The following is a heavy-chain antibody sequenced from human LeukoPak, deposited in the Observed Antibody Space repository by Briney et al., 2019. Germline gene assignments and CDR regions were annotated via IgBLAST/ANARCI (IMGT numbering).Heavy chain of an antibody. Sequence: SQTLSLTCTVSGGSISSGSYYWSWIRQPAGKGLEWIGRIYTSGSTNYNPSLKSRVTISVDTSKNQFSLKLSSVTAADTAVYYCARVVSYGRNNWFDPWGQGTLVTVSS. D-gene: IGHD4-17*01. V-gene: IGHV4-61*02. CDR3: ARVVSYGRNNWFDP. CDR2: IYTSGST. CDR1: GGSISSGSYY. J-gene: IGHJ5*02.